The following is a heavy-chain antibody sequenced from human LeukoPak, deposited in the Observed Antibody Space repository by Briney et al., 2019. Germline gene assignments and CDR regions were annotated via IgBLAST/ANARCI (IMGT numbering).Heavy chain of an antibody. J-gene: IGHJ4*02. D-gene: IGHD3-3*01. CDR3: AKGGDFWSGGSDF. V-gene: IGHV3-23*01. CDR2: ISGSGGST. Sequence: GGSPRLSCAASGFTFSSYAMSWVRQAPGKGLEWVSAISGSGGSTYYADSVKGRFTISRDNSKNTLYLQMNSLRAEDTAVYYCAKGGDFWSGGSDFWGQGTLVTVSS. CDR1: GFTFSSYA.